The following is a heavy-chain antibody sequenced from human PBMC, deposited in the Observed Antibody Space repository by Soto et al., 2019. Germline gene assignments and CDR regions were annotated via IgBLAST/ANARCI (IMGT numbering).Heavy chain of an antibody. CDR1: GFTFSSYA. CDR2: ISGSGDNT. V-gene: IGHV3-23*01. J-gene: IGHJ5*02. D-gene: IGHD1-1*01. CDR3: AKDSVPGES. Sequence: EVQLLESGGGLVQPGGSVRLSCAASGFTFSSYAMSWVRQAPGKGLEWVSTISGSGDNTYYADSVKGRFTISRDNSKNTLYLQMNSLRVEDTAVYYCAKDSVPGESWGQGTLVTVSS.